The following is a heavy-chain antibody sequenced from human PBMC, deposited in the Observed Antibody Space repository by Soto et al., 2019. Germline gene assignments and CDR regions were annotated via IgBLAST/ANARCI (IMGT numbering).Heavy chain of an antibody. Sequence: GGSLRLSCAASGFTFSSYGMHWVRQAPGKGLEWVSVISYDRSNKYYADSVKGRFTISRDNAKNSLYLQMNSLRAEDTAVYYCARDLSWGSNWYYYMDVWGKGTTVTVSS. J-gene: IGHJ6*03. CDR1: GFTFSSYG. D-gene: IGHD7-27*01. V-gene: IGHV3-30*03. CDR3: ARDLSWGSNWYYYMDV. CDR2: ISYDRSNK.